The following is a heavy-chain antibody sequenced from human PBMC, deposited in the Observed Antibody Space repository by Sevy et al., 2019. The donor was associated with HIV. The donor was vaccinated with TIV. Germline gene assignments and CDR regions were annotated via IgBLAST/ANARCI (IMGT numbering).Heavy chain of an antibody. D-gene: IGHD2-21*02. Sequence: ASVKVSCMASGGSLSNYGMNWVRQAPGQGLEWMGGIIPRPGLANYAQKFQDRVTITADESRSTVYMDMRRLRSEDTATYYCASVRPSGGDCYFFDSWGQGTLVTVSS. CDR2: IIPRPGLA. J-gene: IGHJ4*02. CDR3: ASVRPSGGDCYFFDS. V-gene: IGHV1-69*10. CDR1: GGSLSNYG.